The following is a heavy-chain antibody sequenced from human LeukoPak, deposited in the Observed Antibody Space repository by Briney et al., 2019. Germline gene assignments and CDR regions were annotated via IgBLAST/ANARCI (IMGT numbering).Heavy chain of an antibody. Sequence: GGSLRLSCAASGFTFSSYWMHWVRQAPGKGLVWVSRIKSDGKTNYADSVKGRFTISRDNAKNKLYLQMNSLRAEDTGVYYCTTIRPDYWGQGTLVTVSS. V-gene: IGHV3-74*01. CDR1: GFTFSSYW. CDR2: IKSDGKT. D-gene: IGHD5-12*01. CDR3: TTIRPDY. J-gene: IGHJ4*02.